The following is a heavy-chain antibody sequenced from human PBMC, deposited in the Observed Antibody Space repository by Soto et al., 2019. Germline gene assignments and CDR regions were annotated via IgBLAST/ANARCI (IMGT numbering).Heavy chain of an antibody. CDR3: ARGGTGDIVVVVAATHAFDI. J-gene: IGHJ3*02. Sequence: GGSLRLSCAASGFTFSSYAMHWVRQAPGKGLEWVAVISYDGSNKYYADSVKGRFTISRDNSKNTLYLQMNSLRAEDTAVYYCARGGTGDIVVVVAATHAFDIWGQGTMFTVSS. D-gene: IGHD2-15*01. CDR2: ISYDGSNK. CDR1: GFTFSSYA. V-gene: IGHV3-30*04.